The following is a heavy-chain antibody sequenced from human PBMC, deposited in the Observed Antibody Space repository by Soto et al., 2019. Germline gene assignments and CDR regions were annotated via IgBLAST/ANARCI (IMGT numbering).Heavy chain of an antibody. CDR3: VTGYHSDY. CDR2: ISGSGGST. J-gene: IGHJ4*02. D-gene: IGHD5-18*01. CDR1: GFTFSSYA. V-gene: IGHV3-23*01. Sequence: EVQLLESGGGLVQPGGSLRLSCAASGFTFSSYAMSWVRQAPGKGLEWVSAISGSGGSTYYADSVKGRFTISRDNALNSLYLQMNSLRAEDTAVYFCVTGYHSDYWGQGTLVTVSS.